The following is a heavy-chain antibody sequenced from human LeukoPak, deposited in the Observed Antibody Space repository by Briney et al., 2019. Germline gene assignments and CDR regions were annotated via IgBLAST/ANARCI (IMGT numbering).Heavy chain of an antibody. V-gene: IGHV4-59*01. Sequence: PSETLSLTCTVSSGSISNYYWSWIRQPPGKGLECIGYIYYSGSTNYNPSLKSRVTISVDTSKNQFSLKLSSVTAADTAVYYCARGYSYGPYYYYYYTDVWGKGTTVTVSS. CDR3: ARGYSYGPYYYYYYTDV. CDR2: IYYSGST. J-gene: IGHJ6*03. CDR1: SGSISNYY. D-gene: IGHD5-18*01.